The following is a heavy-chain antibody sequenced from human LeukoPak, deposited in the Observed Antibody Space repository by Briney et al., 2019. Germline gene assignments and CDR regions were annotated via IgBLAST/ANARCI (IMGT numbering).Heavy chain of an antibody. V-gene: IGHV3-23*01. D-gene: IGHD3-10*01. Sequence: QTGGSLRLSCAASGFTFSSYAMSWVRQAPGKGLEWVSAISGSGGSTYYADSAKGRFTISRDNSKNTLYLQMNSLRAEDTAVYYCAKDLTNLRITTNWFDPWGQGTLVTVSS. J-gene: IGHJ5*02. CDR1: GFTFSSYA. CDR2: ISGSGGST. CDR3: AKDLTNLRITTNWFDP.